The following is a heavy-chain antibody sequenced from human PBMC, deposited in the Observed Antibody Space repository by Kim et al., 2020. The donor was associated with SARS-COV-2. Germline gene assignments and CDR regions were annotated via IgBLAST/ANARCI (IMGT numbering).Heavy chain of an antibody. CDR1: GFTFSSYW. J-gene: IGHJ4*02. D-gene: IGHD3-22*01. CDR2: INSDGSST. CDR3: ARDQTFSYYYDSSGYPTPDY. V-gene: IGHV3-74*01. Sequence: GGSLRLSCAASGFTFSSYWMHWVRQAPGKGLVWVSRINSDGSSTSYADSVKGRFTISRDNAKNTLYLQMNSLRAEDTAVYYCARDQTFSYYYDSSGYPTPDYWGQGTLVTVSS.